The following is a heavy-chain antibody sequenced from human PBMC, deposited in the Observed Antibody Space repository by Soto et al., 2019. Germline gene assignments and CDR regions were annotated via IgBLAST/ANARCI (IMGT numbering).Heavy chain of an antibody. CDR3: ARGIAAAGDYYMDV. CDR2: MNPNSGNT. J-gene: IGHJ6*03. D-gene: IGHD6-13*01. V-gene: IGHV1-8*01. CDR1: GYTFTSYD. Sequence: ASVKVSCKASGYTFTSYDINWVRQATGQGLEWMGWMNPNSGNTGYAQKFQGRVTMTRNTSISTAYMELSSLRSEDTAVYYCARGIAAAGDYYMDVWGKGTTVTVSS.